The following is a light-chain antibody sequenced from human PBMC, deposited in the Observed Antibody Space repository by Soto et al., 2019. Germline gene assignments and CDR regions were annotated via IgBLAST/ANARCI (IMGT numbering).Light chain of an antibody. CDR3: QHYGSSGT. Sequence: ELVLTQSPGTLSLSPGERATLSCRASQSVSSSYLAWYQQKPGQAPRLLSDGASNRATGIPDRCSGSGSGTDFTLTSSRLEPEDFAVYYCQHYGSSGTFGQGTKVDIK. CDR2: GAS. V-gene: IGKV3-20*01. J-gene: IGKJ1*01. CDR1: QSVSSSY.